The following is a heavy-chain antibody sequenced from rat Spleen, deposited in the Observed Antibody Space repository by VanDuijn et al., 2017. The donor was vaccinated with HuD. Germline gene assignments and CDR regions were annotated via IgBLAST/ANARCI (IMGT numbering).Heavy chain of an antibody. D-gene: IGHD1-11*01. CDR1: GFTFNNYW. Sequence: EVQLVESGGGLVQPGRSLKLSCVASGFTFNNYWMTWIRQAPGKGLEWVASISPSGGSTYYRDSVKGRFTISRDNAKSTLYLQMDSLRSEDTATYYCARHGGLRNWFAYWGQGTLVTVSS. CDR3: ARHGGLRNWFAY. CDR2: ISPSGGST. J-gene: IGHJ3*01. V-gene: IGHV5-31*01.